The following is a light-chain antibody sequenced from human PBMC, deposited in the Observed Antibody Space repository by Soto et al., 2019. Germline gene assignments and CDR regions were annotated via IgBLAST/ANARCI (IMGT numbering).Light chain of an antibody. J-gene: IGKJ5*01. CDR2: DAS. V-gene: IGKV3-15*01. Sequence: EIVMTQSPATLSLSPGERATLSCRASQSITNYLGWYQQKPGQAPRLLIYDASTRATGIPDRFSGGGSGTEFTLTISSLQSEDFVVYYCQQYNSWPPITFGQGTRLEIK. CDR1: QSITNY. CDR3: QQYNSWPPIT.